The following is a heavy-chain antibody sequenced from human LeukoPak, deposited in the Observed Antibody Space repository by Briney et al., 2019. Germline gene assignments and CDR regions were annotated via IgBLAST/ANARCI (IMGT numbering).Heavy chain of an antibody. CDR1: GFTFSSYA. CDR2: ISYDGSNK. CDR3: ARGDPYYYDSSENYYFDY. Sequence: GGSLRLSCAASGFTFSSYAMHWVRQAPGKGLEWVAVISYDGSNKYYADSVKGRFTISRDNSKNTLYLQMNSLRAEDTAVYYCARGDPYYYDSSENYYFDYWGQGTLVTVSS. V-gene: IGHV3-30*04. J-gene: IGHJ4*02. D-gene: IGHD3-22*01.